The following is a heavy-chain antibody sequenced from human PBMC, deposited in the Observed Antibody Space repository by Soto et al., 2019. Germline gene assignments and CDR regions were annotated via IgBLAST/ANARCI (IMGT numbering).Heavy chain of an antibody. J-gene: IGHJ4*02. CDR1: GFTFSSYA. V-gene: IGHV3-23*01. Sequence: EVRLLDSGGGLVQPGGSLTLSCAASGFTFSSYAMSWVRQAPGKGLEWVSTLSDTTYYADSVRGRFTISRDNSENTLYLQMNSLRVEDTAVYFCARSLGPRRHFFDHWGQGTLVTASS. D-gene: IGHD3-16*01. CDR3: ARSLGPRRHFFDH. CDR2: LSDTT.